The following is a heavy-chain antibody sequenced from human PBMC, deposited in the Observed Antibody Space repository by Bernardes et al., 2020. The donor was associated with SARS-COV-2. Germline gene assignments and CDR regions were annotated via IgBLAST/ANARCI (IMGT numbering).Heavy chain of an antibody. V-gene: IGHV3-74*01. Sequence: GGFLSPSRAASGFTFSRHWMHWVRPAQGKGLVWLSRISEDGTYTDYAGSVRGRFTISRDNAKNTVYLQMNSLRVDDTAVYYCARDTFGDGALFDYWGQGNLVTVSS. J-gene: IGHJ4*02. CDR1: GFTFSRHW. D-gene: IGHD3-10*01. CDR2: ISEDGTYT. CDR3: ARDTFGDGALFDY.